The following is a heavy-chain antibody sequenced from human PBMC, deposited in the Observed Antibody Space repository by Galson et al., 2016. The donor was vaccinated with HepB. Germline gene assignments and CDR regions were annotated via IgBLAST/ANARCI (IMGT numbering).Heavy chain of an antibody. Sequence: SLRLSCAASRFVFSGSTIHWVRQASGRGLAWVGRIRSRATNYETGHTPSVKGRFTVSRDDSKNPAFPQMGSLKVEDTALYCWTATSLRPDSSGNYDYWGQGTLVTVSS. CDR2: IRSRATNYET. D-gene: IGHD3-22*01. J-gene: IGHJ4*02. CDR1: RFVFSGST. V-gene: IGHV3-73*01. CDR3: TATSLRPDSSGNYDY.